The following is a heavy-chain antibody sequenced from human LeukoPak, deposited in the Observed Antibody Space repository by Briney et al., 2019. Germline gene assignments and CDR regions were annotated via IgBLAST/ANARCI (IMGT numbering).Heavy chain of an antibody. CDR2: TINSGEST. V-gene: IGHV3-23*01. Sequence: GGSLTLSCAASGVTFSNYAMSWVRQPPGKGLQSVASTINSGESTNCADSVRGRFTISRDTSKNTLYLQMNSLPAQHPAVYYCAKDSVLQPAGWFDRWGEGTLVTVSS. CDR3: AKDSVLQPAGWFDR. D-gene: IGHD2-2*01. CDR1: GVTFSNYA. J-gene: IGHJ5*02.